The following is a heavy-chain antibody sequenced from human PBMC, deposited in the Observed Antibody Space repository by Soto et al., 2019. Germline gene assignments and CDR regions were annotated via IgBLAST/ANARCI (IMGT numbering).Heavy chain of an antibody. CDR3: AKISDSSGWYHDAFDI. Sequence: HPGGSLRLSCAASGFTFSSYAMSWVRQAPGKGLEWVSAISGSGGSTYYADSVKGRFTISRDNSKNTLYLQMNSLRAEDTAVYYCAKISDSSGWYHDAFDIWGQGTMVTVSS. J-gene: IGHJ3*02. CDR1: GFTFSSYA. CDR2: ISGSGGST. D-gene: IGHD6-19*01. V-gene: IGHV3-23*01.